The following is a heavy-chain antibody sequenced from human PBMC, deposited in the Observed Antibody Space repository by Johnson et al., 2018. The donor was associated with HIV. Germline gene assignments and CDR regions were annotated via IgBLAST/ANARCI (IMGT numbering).Heavy chain of an antibody. D-gene: IGHD3-3*01. Sequence: VQLVESGGGLVQPGRSLRLSCAASGFTFSSYAMHWVRQATGKGLEWVSAIGTAGDTSYPGSVKGRFTISRENAKNSLYLQMNSLRAGDTAVYYCAKDSERITIFGVVIEFNTNDSFDIWGQGTMVTVSS. CDR1: GFTFSSYA. CDR2: IGTAGDT. V-gene: IGHV3-13*01. CDR3: AKDSERITIFGVVIEFNTNDSFDI. J-gene: IGHJ3*02.